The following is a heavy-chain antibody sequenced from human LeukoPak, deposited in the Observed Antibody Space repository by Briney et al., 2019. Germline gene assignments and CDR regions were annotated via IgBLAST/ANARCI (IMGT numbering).Heavy chain of an antibody. V-gene: IGHV1-69*04. Sequence: SMKVSCKAFGGTFSSYAISWVRQAPGQGLEWMGRIIPILGIANYAQKFQGRVTITADKSTSTAYMELSSLRSEDTAVYYCARGSSSWYYFDYWGQGTLVTVSS. CDR1: GGTFSSYA. CDR2: IIPILGIA. CDR3: ARGSSSWYYFDY. D-gene: IGHD6-13*01. J-gene: IGHJ4*02.